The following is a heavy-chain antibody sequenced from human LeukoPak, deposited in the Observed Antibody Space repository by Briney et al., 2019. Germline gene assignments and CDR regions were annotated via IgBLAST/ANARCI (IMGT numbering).Heavy chain of an antibody. CDR2: ISYDGGNT. D-gene: IGHD5-24*01. J-gene: IGHJ4*02. Sequence: GRSLRLSCAASGFTFSSYAMHWVRQAPGKGLEWVAVISYDGGNTYYADSVKGRFTISRDNSKNTLYLQLNSLRAEDTAVYYCAKDLLGDGYLGDYWGQGTLVTVSS. CDR1: GFTFSSYA. V-gene: IGHV3-30*07. CDR3: AKDLLGDGYLGDY.